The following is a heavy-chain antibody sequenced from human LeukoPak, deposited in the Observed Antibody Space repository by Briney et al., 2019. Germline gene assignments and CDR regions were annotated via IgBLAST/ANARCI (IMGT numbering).Heavy chain of an antibody. Sequence: GGSLRLSCEASGFTFGRDWMSWVCQAPGKGLEWVATIKFDESETYYVDSVKGRFAVSRDNGQNSLFLQMSSLRVEDTALYFCAKWDFFGDYFTFDPRGQGVLVIVSS. J-gene: IGHJ5*02. CDR2: IKFDESET. CDR1: GFTFGRDW. CDR3: AKWDFFGDYFTFDP. D-gene: IGHD2/OR15-2a*01. V-gene: IGHV3-7*01.